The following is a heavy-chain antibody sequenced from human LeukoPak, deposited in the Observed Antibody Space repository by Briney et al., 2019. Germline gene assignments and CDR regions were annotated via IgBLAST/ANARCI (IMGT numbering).Heavy chain of an antibody. J-gene: IGHJ5*02. CDR2: IYHSGST. CDR1: GYSISSGYY. Sequence: PSETLSLTCTVSGYSISSGYYWGWIRQPPGKGLEWIGSIYHSGSTYYNPSLKSRVTISVDTSKNQFSLKLSSVTAADTAVYYCARPFERHYDSSGGFDPWGQGTLVTVSS. CDR3: ARPFERHYDSSGGFDP. V-gene: IGHV4-38-2*02. D-gene: IGHD3-22*01.